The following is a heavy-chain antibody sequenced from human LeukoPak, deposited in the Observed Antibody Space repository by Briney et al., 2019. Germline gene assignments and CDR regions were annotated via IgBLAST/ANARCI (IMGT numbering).Heavy chain of an antibody. Sequence: ASVKVSCKASGYTFTSYAMHWVRQAPGQRLEWMGWINAGNGNTKYSQKFQGRVTITRDTSASTAYMELSSLRSEDTAVYYCARTGTFGDDYVWGSYRFDYWGQGTLVTVSS. CDR2: INAGNGNT. V-gene: IGHV1-3*01. D-gene: IGHD3-16*02. CDR1: GYTFTSYA. J-gene: IGHJ4*02. CDR3: ARTGTFGDDYVWGSYRFDY.